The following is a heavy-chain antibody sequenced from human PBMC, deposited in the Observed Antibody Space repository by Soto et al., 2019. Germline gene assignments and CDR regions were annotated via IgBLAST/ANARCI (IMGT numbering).Heavy chain of an antibody. CDR1: GFSLSSTRMA. CDR3: AHIVVAGLGYYFDY. D-gene: IGHD6-19*01. CDR2: IYWDDDK. V-gene: IGHV2-5*02. J-gene: IGHJ4*02. Sequence: QITLKESGPTLVKPTQTLTLTCTFSGFSLSSTRMAVGWIRQPPGKALEWLALIYWDDDKRYSPFLKSRLTITTDNSTNQVVLTMSNMDPVDTARYYCAHIVVAGLGYYFDYWGQGTLVTVSS.